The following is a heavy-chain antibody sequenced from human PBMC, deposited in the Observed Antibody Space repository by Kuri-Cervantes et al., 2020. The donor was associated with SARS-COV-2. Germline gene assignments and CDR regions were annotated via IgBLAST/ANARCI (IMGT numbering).Heavy chain of an antibody. V-gene: IGHV3-73*01. Sequence: LSLTCAASGFTFSNAWMSWVRQASGKGLEWVGRVRGKANNYATAYAASVKGRFTISRDDLKNMAYLQMNSLKTEDTAVYYCTTLIDYWGQGALVTVSS. CDR3: TTLIDY. CDR2: VRGKANNYAT. J-gene: IGHJ4*02. CDR1: GFTFSNAW.